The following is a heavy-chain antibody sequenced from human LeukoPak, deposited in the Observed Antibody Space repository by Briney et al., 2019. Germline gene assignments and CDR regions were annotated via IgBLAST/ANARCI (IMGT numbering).Heavy chain of an antibody. CDR1: GYTFTGYY. J-gene: IGHJ3*02. CDR2: INPNSGGT. D-gene: IGHD3-10*01. V-gene: IGHV1-2*02. Sequence: ASVKVSCKASGYTFTGYYTHWVRQAPGQGLEWMGWINPNSGGTNYAQKFQGRVTMTRDTSISTAYMELSRLRSDDTAVYYCARALQSMVRGVIITHDAFDIWGQGTMVTVSS. CDR3: ARALQSMVRGVIITHDAFDI.